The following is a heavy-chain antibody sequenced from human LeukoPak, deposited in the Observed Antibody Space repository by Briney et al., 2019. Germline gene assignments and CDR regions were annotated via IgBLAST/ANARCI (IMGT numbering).Heavy chain of an antibody. V-gene: IGHV4-59*11. CDR3: RSARFDY. CDR1: GDSISNHY. CDR2: IYSNGNT. Sequence: PSETLSLTCTVSGDSISNHYWSWIRQPPGKELEWIGYIYSNGNTNYNPSLKSRVTISIDTSKGQFSLSLTSVSAADTAVLAYRSARFDYWGQGTLVIVSS. D-gene: IGHD6-25*01. J-gene: IGHJ4*02.